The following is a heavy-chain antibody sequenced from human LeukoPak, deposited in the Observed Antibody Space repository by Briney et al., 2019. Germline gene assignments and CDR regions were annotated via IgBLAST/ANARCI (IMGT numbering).Heavy chain of an antibody. CDR1: GGSISSYY. J-gene: IGHJ6*02. Sequence: SETLSLTCTVSGGSISSYYWSWIRQPPGKGLEWIGHIYYSGSTSYNPSLQSRVTISVATSNNHFSLKLSSVTAADTAEYYCARGTHSSSWDRYDYYGMDVWGQGTTVTVSS. V-gene: IGHV4-59*01. D-gene: IGHD6-13*01. CDR2: IYYSGST. CDR3: ARGTHSSSWDRYDYYGMDV.